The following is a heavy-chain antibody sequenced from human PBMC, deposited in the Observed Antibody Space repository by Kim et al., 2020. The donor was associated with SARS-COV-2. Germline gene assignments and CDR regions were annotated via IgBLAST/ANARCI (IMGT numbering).Heavy chain of an antibody. CDR3: ARDNRPYYYGSGSYPPYFDY. CDR1: GFTFSDYY. D-gene: IGHD3-10*01. J-gene: IGHJ4*02. Sequence: GGSLRLSCAASGFTFSDYYMSWIRQAPGKGLEWVSYISSSGSTIYYADSVKGRFTISRDNAKNSLYLQMNSLRAEDTAVYYCARDNRPYYYGSGSYPPYFDYWGQGTLVTVSS. V-gene: IGHV3-11*01. CDR2: ISSSGSTI.